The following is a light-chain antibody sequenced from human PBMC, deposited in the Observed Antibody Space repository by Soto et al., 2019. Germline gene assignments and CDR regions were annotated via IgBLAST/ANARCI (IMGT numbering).Light chain of an antibody. CDR3: CSYTSSTNVL. V-gene: IGLV2-14*01. CDR2: DVS. J-gene: IGLJ2*01. Sequence: QSALTQPASVSGSPGQSITISCTGTSSDVGGYNYVSWYQQHPGKAPKLMIYDVSYRPSGVSNRFSGSKSGNTASLTISGLQAEDEADYYCCSYTSSTNVLFGGGTKLTVL. CDR1: SSDVGGYNY.